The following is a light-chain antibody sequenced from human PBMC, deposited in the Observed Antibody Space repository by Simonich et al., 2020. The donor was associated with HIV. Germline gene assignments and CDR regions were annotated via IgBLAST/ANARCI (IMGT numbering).Light chain of an antibody. CDR2: WAS. V-gene: IGKV4-1*01. J-gene: IGKJ5*01. CDR3: QQYYSTPIT. Sequence: DIVMTQSPNSLAVSLGERATINCKSSQSVLSSSDNKNYLGWFQQKQGQPPKGLIYWASARQSGVPDRFSGSGSGTDFTLTISSLQAEDVAVYYCQQYYSTPITFGQGTRLEIK. CDR1: QSVLSSSDNKNY.